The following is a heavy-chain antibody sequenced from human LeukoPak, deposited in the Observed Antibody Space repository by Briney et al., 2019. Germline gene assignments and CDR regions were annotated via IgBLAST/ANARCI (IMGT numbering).Heavy chain of an antibody. Sequence: GGSLRLSCATSGFTFSTYSMNWVRRAPGKGLEWVSSISTSSSYIYYADSVKGRFTISRDNAKNSLYLQMNSLRAEDTAVYYCARDQGGSGSYYNSYWFDPWGQGTLVTVSS. CDR3: ARDQGGSGSYYNSYWFDP. D-gene: IGHD3-10*01. CDR1: GFTFSTYS. J-gene: IGHJ5*02. CDR2: ISTSSSYI. V-gene: IGHV3-21*01.